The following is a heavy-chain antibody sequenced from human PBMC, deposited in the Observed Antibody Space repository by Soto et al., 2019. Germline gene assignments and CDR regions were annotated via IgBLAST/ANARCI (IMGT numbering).Heavy chain of an antibody. CDR3: ARDRPYSSSPFDY. D-gene: IGHD6-6*01. CDR1: GFTFSSYS. CDR2: ISSSSSTI. Sequence: EVQLVESGGGLVQPGGSLRLSCAASGFTFSSYSMNWVRQAPGKGLEWVSYISSSSSTIYYADSVKGRFTISRDNAKNSLSLQMNSLRDEDTAVYYCARDRPYSSSPFDYWGQGTLVTVSS. J-gene: IGHJ4*02. V-gene: IGHV3-48*02.